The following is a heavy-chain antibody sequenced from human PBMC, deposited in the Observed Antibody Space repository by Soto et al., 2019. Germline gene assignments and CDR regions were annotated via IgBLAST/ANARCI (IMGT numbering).Heavy chain of an antibody. J-gene: IGHJ6*02. D-gene: IGHD3-3*01. CDR3: AKDHKYMTIFGVAPFYYYGMDV. V-gene: IGHV3-23*01. CDR1: GFTFSSYA. Sequence: GGSLRLSCAASGFTFSSYAMSWVRQAPGKGLEWVSAISGSGGSTYYADSVKGRFTISRDNSKNTLYLQMNSLRAEDTAVYYCAKDHKYMTIFGVAPFYYYGMDVWGQGTTVTVSS. CDR2: ISGSGGST.